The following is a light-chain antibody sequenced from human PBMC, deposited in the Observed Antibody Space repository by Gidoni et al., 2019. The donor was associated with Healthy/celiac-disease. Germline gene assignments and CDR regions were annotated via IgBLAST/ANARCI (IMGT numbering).Light chain of an antibody. V-gene: IGLV1-51*01. CDR1: SSNIGNNY. CDR2: DNN. J-gene: IGLJ1*01. CDR3: GTWDSSLSAYV. Sequence: QSVLTQPPSVSAAPGPKATISCSGSSSNIGNNYVSWYQQLPGTAPKLLIYDNNKRPSGIPDRFSGSKSGTSATLGITGLQTGDEADYYCGTWDSSLSAYVFGTGTKVTVL.